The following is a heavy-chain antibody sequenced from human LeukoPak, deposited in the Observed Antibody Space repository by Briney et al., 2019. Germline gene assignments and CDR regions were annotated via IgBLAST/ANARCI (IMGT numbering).Heavy chain of an antibody. Sequence: SETLSLTCTVSGGSISPYYWSWIRQPPGKGREWIGYVDYRGTTNYNPSLKSRVTISVDTSKSQFSLRVTSVTAADTAVYYCARSPDSSDYYFYFDYWGQGTLVPVSS. J-gene: IGHJ4*02. CDR1: GGSISPYY. D-gene: IGHD3-22*01. CDR2: VDYRGTT. V-gene: IGHV4-59*08. CDR3: ARSPDSSDYYFYFDY.